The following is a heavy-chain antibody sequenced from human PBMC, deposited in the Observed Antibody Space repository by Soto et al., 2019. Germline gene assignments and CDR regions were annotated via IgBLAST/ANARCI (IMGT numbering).Heavy chain of an antibody. CDR1: GGTFSSYT. D-gene: IGHD2-15*01. CDR3: ARVRGYCSGGSCYSESYYYYMDV. CDR2: IIPILGIA. J-gene: IGHJ6*03. V-gene: IGHV1-69*02. Sequence: SVKVSCKASGGTFSSYTISWVRQAPGQGLEWMGRIIPILGIANYAQKFQGRVTITADKSTSTAYMELSSLRSEDTAVYYCARVRGYCSGGSCYSESYYYYMDVWGKGTTVTVSS.